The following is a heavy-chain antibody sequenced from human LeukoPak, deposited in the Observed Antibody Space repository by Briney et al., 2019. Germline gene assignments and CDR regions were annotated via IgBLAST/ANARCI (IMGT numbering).Heavy chain of an antibody. V-gene: IGHV4-34*01. D-gene: IGHD2-15*01. CDR1: GGSFSGYY. CDR2: INHSGST. Sequence: SETLSLTCAVYGGSFSGYYWSWIRQPPGKGLEWIGEINHSGSTNYNPSLKSRVTISVDTSKNQFSLKLSSVTAADTAVYYCARDGCSGGSCYEFGYWGQGTLVTVSS. J-gene: IGHJ4*02. CDR3: ARDGCSGGSCYEFGY.